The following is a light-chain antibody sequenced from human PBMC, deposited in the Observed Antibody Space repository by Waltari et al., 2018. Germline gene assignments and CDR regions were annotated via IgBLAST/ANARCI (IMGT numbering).Light chain of an antibody. CDR2: GAS. CDR1: QSVGTY. Sequence: EIVLTQSPGTLSLSPGERAALSCRASQSVGTYIAWYQQKRDQAPRLLICGASNRATGLPDRFSGGGSGTDFSLTISRLEPEDFAVYYCQMYVRLPVTFGHGTRVEIK. CDR3: QMYVRLPVT. J-gene: IGKJ1*01. V-gene: IGKV3-20*01.